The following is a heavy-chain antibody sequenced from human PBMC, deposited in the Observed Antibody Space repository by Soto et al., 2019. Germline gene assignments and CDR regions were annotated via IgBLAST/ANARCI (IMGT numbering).Heavy chain of an antibody. V-gene: IGHV3-30*18. CDR3: AKGRESHLLSFGC. J-gene: IGHJ4*02. CDR2: ISYDGSNK. CDR1: GFTFSSYG. D-gene: IGHD2-2*01. Sequence: QVQLVESGGGVVQPGRSLRLSCAASGFTFSSYGMHWVRQAPGKGLEWVAVISYDGSNKYYADSVKGRFTISRDNSKNTLNLQMNRLRAEDTAVYYGAKGRESHLLSFGCWGQGLLVTVSS.